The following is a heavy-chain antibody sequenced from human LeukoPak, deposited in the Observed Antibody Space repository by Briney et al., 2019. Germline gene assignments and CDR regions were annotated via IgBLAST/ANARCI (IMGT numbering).Heavy chain of an antibody. CDR2: IWSDGSNK. J-gene: IGHJ5*02. CDR1: GFTFSFYG. V-gene: IGHV3-33*01. Sequence: GGSLRLSCAASGFTFSFYGMHWVRQAPGKGLEWVAVIWSDGSNKYYADSVKGRFTISRDNSKNTLYLQMNSLRAEDTAVYYRAREDGSASYYNNWFDPWGQGTLVTVSS. CDR3: AREDGSASYYNNWFDP. D-gene: IGHD3-10*01.